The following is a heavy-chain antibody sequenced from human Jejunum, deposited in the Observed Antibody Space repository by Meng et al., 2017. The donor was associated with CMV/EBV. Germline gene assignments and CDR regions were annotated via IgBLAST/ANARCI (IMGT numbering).Heavy chain of an antibody. CDR3: ARGSIFVSFDS. Sequence: QVPLQEPGPVLVKPSQTRSLTCAFAGGSIGSGDYYWSWIRQPPGKGLEWIGYIHDTGSTYYNPSLKSRVDISLGTSRNHFSLTLSSVTAEDTAVYFCARGSIFVSFDSWGQGTLVTVSS. CDR1: GGSIGSGDYY. D-gene: IGHD3-3*01. V-gene: IGHV4-30-4*08. CDR2: IHDTGST. J-gene: IGHJ4*02.